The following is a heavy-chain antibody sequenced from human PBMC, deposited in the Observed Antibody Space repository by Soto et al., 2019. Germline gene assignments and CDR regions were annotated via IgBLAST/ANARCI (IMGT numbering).Heavy chain of an antibody. CDR2: SNPSGGST. D-gene: IGHD6-13*01. Sequence: ASVEVSCKASGDTFTGYYMHWVRQAPGQGLEWMGISNPSGGSTSYAQKFQGRVTMTRDTSTSTVYMELSSLRSEDTAVYYCARGRHLYSSSWYGWLDPWAQGTLVPVSS. CDR3: ARGRHLYSSSWYGWLDP. J-gene: IGHJ5*02. CDR1: GDTFTGYY. V-gene: IGHV1-46*01.